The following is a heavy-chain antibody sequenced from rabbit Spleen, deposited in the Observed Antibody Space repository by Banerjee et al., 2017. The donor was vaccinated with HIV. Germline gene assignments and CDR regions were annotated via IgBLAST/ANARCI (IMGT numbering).Heavy chain of an antibody. J-gene: IGHJ6*01. CDR3: ARETWGSAGNYGL. V-gene: IGHV1S40*01. CDR2: IYTGVGDT. CDR1: GFDFSSYY. Sequence: QSLEESGGGLVQPGGSLTLSCKASGFDFSSYYMTWVRQAPGKGLEWIGCIYTGVGDTYYPNWAKGRFTISKTSSTTVTLQVTSLTAADTATYFCARETWGSAGNYGLWGPGTLVTVS. D-gene: IGHD4-2*01.